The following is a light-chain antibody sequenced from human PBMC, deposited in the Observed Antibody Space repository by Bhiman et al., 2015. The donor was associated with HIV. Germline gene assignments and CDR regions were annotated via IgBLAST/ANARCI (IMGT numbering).Light chain of an antibody. CDR3: AAWDDSLNGVV. CDR2: SNN. J-gene: IGLJ2*01. V-gene: IGLV1-50*01. Sequence: QSVLTQPPSVSGAPGQRVTISCTGSSSNIGTDSGVHWYQQIPGEAPKLIIYSNNQRPSGVPDRFSGSKSGTSASLAISGLQSEDEADYYCAAWDDSLNGVVFGGGTKLTVL. CDR1: SSNIGTDSG.